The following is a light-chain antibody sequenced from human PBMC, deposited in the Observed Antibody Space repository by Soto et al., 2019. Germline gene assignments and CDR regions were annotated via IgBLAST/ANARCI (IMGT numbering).Light chain of an antibody. CDR1: QSVSSSY. CDR2: GAS. V-gene: IGKV3-20*01. CDR3: QQYGSSPRT. Sequence: EIVLTQSPGTLSLSPGERATLSCRASQSVSSSYLAWYQQRPGRAPRLLIYGASSRATGIPDRFSGSGSGTDFTLTISRLEPEDFAVYYCQQYGSSPRTFGGGTKLEI. J-gene: IGKJ4*01.